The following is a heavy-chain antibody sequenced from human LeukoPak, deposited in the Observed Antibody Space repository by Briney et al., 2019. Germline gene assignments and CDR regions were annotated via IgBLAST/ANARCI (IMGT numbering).Heavy chain of an antibody. D-gene: IGHD3-22*01. CDR2: ISWNSGSI. CDR1: GFTFDDYA. J-gene: IGHJ4*02. V-gene: IGHV3-9*01. CDR3: AKDSHSSGSYYGFDY. Sequence: PGGSLRLPCAASGFTFDDYAMHWVRQAPGKGLEWVSGISWNSGSIGYADSVKGRFTISRDNAKNSLYLQMNSLRAEDTALYYCAKDSHSSGSYYGFDYWGQGTLVTVSS.